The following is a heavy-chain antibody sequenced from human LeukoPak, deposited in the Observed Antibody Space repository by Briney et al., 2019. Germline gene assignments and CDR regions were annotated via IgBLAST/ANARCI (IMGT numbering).Heavy chain of an antibody. J-gene: IGHJ6*02. V-gene: IGHV4-59*01. Sequence: SETLSLTCTVSGDSMSSYYWSWIRQPPGKGLEWIGYIYYSGSTNYNPSLKSRVTVSVDTSKNQFSLKLSSVTAADTAVYYCARAVFYDSSGYHYGMDVWGQGTTVTVSS. D-gene: IGHD3-22*01. CDR3: ARAVFYDSSGYHYGMDV. CDR1: GDSMSSYY. CDR2: IYYSGST.